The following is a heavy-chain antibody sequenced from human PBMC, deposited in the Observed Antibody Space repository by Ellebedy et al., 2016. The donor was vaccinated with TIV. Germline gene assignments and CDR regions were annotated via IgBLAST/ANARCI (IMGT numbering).Heavy chain of an antibody. Sequence: SVKVSCXASGGTFSSYAISWVRQAPGQGLKWMGGIIPIFGTANYAQKFQGRVTITADESTSTAYMELSSLRSEDTAVYYCARAYDSSGFEVDYYYGMDVWGQGTTVTVSS. D-gene: IGHD3-22*01. V-gene: IGHV1-69*13. CDR2: IIPIFGTA. CDR3: ARAYDSSGFEVDYYYGMDV. CDR1: GGTFSSYA. J-gene: IGHJ6*02.